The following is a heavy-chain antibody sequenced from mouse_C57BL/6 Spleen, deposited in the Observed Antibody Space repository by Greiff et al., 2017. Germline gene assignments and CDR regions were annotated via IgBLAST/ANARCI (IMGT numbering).Heavy chain of an antibody. D-gene: IGHD2-2*01. V-gene: IGHV2-6-2*01. CDR1: GFSLTSYC. CDR3: ARYGYDQEALDY. Sequence: VQLLQSGPDLVAPSPSLSITCTASGFSLTSYCVNWVRQPPGQGLEWLVVIWRDGSTTYKSELKARLSMSKDNSKSQVFLKMSSLQTEDTAVYYCARYGYDQEALDYWGQGTSVTVSS. CDR2: IWRDGST. J-gene: IGHJ4*01.